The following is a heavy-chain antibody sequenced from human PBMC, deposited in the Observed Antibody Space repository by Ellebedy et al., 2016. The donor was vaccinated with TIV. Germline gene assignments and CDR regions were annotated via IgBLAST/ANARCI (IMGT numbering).Heavy chain of an antibody. CDR1: GFTFSSYG. D-gene: IGHD2-2*02. Sequence: GESLKISCAASGFTFSSYGMHWVRQAPGKGLEWVAVIAYDGIKKYYADSVKGRFTISRDTSKNTLYLQMNSLRAEDTAVYYCAKDASPRVVVPAAIWDYYYYYGMDVWGQGATVTVSS. J-gene: IGHJ6*02. CDR2: IAYDGIKK. CDR3: AKDASPRVVVPAAIWDYYYYYGMDV. V-gene: IGHV3-30*18.